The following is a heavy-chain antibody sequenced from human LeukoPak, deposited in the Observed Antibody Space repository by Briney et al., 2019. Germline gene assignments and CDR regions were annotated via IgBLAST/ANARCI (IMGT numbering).Heavy chain of an antibody. D-gene: IGHD1-26*01. J-gene: IGHJ4*02. CDR3: ARGSPDEWAVLQYFYFDH. CDR2: FYYSGST. CDR1: GGSINTSPYY. V-gene: IGHV4-39*07. Sequence: KPSETLSLTCSVSGGSINTSPYYWGGIRQAPGKGREWIGTFYYSGSTYYNASRKSQVSILVDKSKNLYSRRLTSVNAADTAVYFCARGSPDEWAVLQYFYFDHWGQGTLVAVSS.